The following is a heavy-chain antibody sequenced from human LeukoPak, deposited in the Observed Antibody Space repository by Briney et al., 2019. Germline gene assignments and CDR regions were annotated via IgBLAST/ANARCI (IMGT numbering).Heavy chain of an antibody. V-gene: IGHV4-59*01. D-gene: IGHD6-19*01. CDR2: IYYTGST. J-gene: IGHJ3*02. CDR1: GGSISSYY. Sequence: SEALSVTCTVSGGSISSYYWSWIRQPPGKGLEWIGYIYYTGSTSYNPSLKSRVTISVDTSKNQFSLKLSSVTAADTAMYYCATEGKKGGYYSSGTLGTFDISGQGTMVTVSS. CDR3: ATEGKKGGYYSSGTLGTFDI.